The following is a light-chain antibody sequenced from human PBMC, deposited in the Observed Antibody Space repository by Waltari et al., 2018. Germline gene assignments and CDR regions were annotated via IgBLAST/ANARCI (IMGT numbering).Light chain of an antibody. J-gene: IGLJ1*01. CDR1: SSNVGTYKY. CDR3: CSYAGSYTYV. V-gene: IGLV2-11*01. Sequence: QSALTQPRSVSGSPGQSVTISCTGTSSNVGTYKYVSWYQQHPGKAPGLIIYDVYKRPSGVPDRFSGSKSGNTASLTISGLQAEDEADYYCCSYAGSYTYVFGSVTEVTVL. CDR2: DVY.